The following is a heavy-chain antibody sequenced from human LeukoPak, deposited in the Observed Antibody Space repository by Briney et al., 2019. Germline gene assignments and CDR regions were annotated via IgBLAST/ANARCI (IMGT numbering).Heavy chain of an antibody. J-gene: IGHJ3*02. CDR2: IIPIFGTA. Sequence: SVKVSCKASGYTFTSYGISWVRQAPGQGLEWMGGIIPIFGTANYAQKFQGRVTITADESTSTAYTELSSLRSEDTAVYYCARGNAFDIWGQGTMVTVSS. V-gene: IGHV1-69*13. CDR1: GYTFTSYG. CDR3: ARGNAFDI.